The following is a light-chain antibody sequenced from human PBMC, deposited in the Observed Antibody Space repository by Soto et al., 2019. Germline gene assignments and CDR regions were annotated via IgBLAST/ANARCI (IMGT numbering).Light chain of an antibody. CDR1: QNIRTN. CDR2: GAS. J-gene: IGKJ1*01. CDR3: QQYNNWPRT. Sequence: VITQSPATLSVSQGERGNLSFRASQNIRTNLAWYQHKPGQAPRLLIYGASTGATGVPARFSGSGSGTEFTLTISSLQSEDFAAYYCQQYNNWPRTFGQGTKVDIK. V-gene: IGKV3-15*01.